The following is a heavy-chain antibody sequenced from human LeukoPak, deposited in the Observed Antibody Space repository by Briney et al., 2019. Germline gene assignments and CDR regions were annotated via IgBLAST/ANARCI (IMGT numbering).Heavy chain of an antibody. D-gene: IGHD2-21*01. CDR3: ARKGPEHLPTYFDH. CDR2: IWPSGST. CDR1: GDSMSDYY. V-gene: IGHV4-4*08. Sequence: SETLSLTCTVSGDSMSDYYWNWIRQSPGKGLEWIGYIWPSGSTNYNPSLSGRVAISLDKSRNHFTLMVTAVTAADTAFYYCARKGPEHLPTYFDHWGRGILVTVSS. J-gene: IGHJ4*02.